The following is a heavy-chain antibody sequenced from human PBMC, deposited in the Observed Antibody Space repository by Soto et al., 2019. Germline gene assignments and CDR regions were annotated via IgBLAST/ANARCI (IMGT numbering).Heavy chain of an antibody. D-gene: IGHD3-3*01. CDR3: AKDLPQGRLRFLEWLKFAANGAGAGPKEGYYYYGMDV. V-gene: IGHV3-23*01. CDR1: GFTFSSYA. J-gene: IGHJ6*02. CDR2: ISGSGGST. Sequence: GGSLRLSCAASGFTFSSYAMSWVRQAPGKGLEWVSAISGSGGSTYYADSVKGRFTISRDNSKNTLYLQMNSLRAEDTAVYYCAKDLPQGRLRFLEWLKFAANGAGAGPKEGYYYYGMDVWGQGTTVTVSS.